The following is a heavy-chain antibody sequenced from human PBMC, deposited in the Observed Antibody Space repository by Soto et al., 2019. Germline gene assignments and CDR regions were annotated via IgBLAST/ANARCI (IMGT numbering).Heavy chain of an antibody. V-gene: IGHV3-30-3*01. D-gene: IGHD3-3*01. J-gene: IGHJ4*02. CDR3: AREIERLLGY. CDR2: ISYDGSNK. Sequence: PGESLKISCAASGFTFSSYAMHWVRQAPGKGLEWVAVISYDGSNKYYADSVKGRFTISRDNSKNTLYLQMNSLRAEDTAVYYCAREIERLLGYWGQGTLVTVS. CDR1: GFTFSSYA.